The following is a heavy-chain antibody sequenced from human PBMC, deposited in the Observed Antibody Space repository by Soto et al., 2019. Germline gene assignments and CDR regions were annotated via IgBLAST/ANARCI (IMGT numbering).Heavy chain of an antibody. V-gene: IGHV3-53*01. CDR1: GFTVSSNY. CDR2: IYSGGST. J-gene: IGHJ4*02. Sequence: PGGSLRLSCAASGFTVSSNYMSWVRRAPGKGLEWVSVIYSGGSTYYADSVKGRFTISRDNSKNTLYLQMNSLRAEDTAVYYCAGDSSGYYWNYWGQGTLVTVSS. D-gene: IGHD3-22*01. CDR3: AGDSSGYYWNY.